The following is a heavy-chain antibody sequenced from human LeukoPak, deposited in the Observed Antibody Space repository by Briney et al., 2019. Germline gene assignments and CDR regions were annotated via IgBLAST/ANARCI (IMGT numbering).Heavy chain of an antibody. J-gene: IGHJ4*02. V-gene: IGHV3-9*01. D-gene: IGHD5-12*01. CDR1: GFTFDDYA. Sequence: PGGSLRLSCAASGFTFDDYAMHWVRQAPGKGLEWVSGISWNSGSIGYADSVKGRFTISRDNAKNSLYLQMNSLRAEDTALYYCAKDFAAQPRGYDYWGQGTLVTVSS. CDR3: AKDFAAQPRGYDY. CDR2: ISWNSGSI.